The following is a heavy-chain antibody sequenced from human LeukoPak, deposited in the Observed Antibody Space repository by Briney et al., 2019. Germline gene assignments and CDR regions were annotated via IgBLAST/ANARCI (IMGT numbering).Heavy chain of an antibody. CDR2: ISWNSGSI. D-gene: IGHD2-8*01. V-gene: IGHV3-9*01. CDR1: GFTFDDYA. CDR3: AKDIAYRGYCTNGVRYNDYYYYYYGMDV. Sequence: PGRSLRLSCAASGFTFDDYAMHWVRQAPGKGLEWVSGISWNSGSIGYADSVKGRFTISRDNAKNSLYLQMNSLRAEDTALYYCAKDIAYRGYCTNGVRYNDYYYYYYGMDVWGQGTTVTVSS. J-gene: IGHJ6*02.